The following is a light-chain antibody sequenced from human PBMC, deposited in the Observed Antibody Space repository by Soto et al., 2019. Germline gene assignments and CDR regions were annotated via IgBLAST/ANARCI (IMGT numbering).Light chain of an antibody. V-gene: IGKV1-5*01. J-gene: IGKJ2*01. CDR3: QQYNSYSPYT. Sequence: DIQMTQSPSTLSASVGDRVTITCRASQSISSWLAWYQQKPGKAPKLLIYDASSLESGVPSRFSGSGSGTEFTLTISGLPPDDFATYYCQQYNSYSPYTFGQGTKLEIK. CDR2: DAS. CDR1: QSISSW.